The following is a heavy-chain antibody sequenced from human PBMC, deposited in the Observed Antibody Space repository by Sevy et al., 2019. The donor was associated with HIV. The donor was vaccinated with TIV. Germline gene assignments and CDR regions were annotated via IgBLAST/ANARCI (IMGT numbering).Heavy chain of an antibody. CDR2: IWYDGTNK. Sequence: GGSLRLSCAASGFTFSSYGMHWVRQAPGKGLEWVALIWYDGTNKYYADSVKGRFTISRDNSKNTLYLQMNSLRAEDSAVYYCGSGAYYYAWGSQNFDYWGPGTLVTVSS. D-gene: IGHD3-10*01. CDR1: GFTFSSYG. CDR3: GSGAYYYAWGSQNFDY. J-gene: IGHJ4*02. V-gene: IGHV3-33*01.